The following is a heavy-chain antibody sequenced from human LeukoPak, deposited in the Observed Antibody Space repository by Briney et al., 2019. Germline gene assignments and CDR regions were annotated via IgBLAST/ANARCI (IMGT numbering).Heavy chain of an antibody. CDR2: ISGTGGAT. J-gene: IGHJ5*01. V-gene: IGHV3-23*01. Sequence: GGSLRLSCVAPGFSFGNYAMSWVRQAPGKGLQWVSQISGTGGATWYAGFARDRFTISRDNSKKTLYLQMSGLRVEDTAMYYCVKDPRDTYGTNWFVSWGQGTLLIVSS. D-gene: IGHD2-21*01. CDR3: VKDPRDTYGTNWFVS. CDR1: GFSFGNYA.